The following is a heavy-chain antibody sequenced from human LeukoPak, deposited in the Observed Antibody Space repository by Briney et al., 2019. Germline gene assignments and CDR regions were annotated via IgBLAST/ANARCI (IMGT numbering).Heavy chain of an antibody. CDR3: ARGHASYDSSGYLDY. CDR2: IIASFGTA. CDR1: GGTLSRYA. D-gene: IGHD3-22*01. V-gene: IGHV1-69*05. Sequence: ASVKVSCKASGGTLSRYAISWVRQAPGQGLEWMGGIIASFGTANYAQKFQGRVTITRNTSISTAYMELSSLRSEDTAVYYCARGHASYDSSGYLDYWGQGTLVTVSS. J-gene: IGHJ4*02.